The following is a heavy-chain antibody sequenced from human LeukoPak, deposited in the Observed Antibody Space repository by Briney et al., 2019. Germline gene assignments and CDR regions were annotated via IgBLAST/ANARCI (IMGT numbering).Heavy chain of an antibody. V-gene: IGHV5-51*01. J-gene: IGHJ4*02. Sequence: GESLKISCKGSGYSFTRNWIGWVRQMPGKGLEWMGIIYPGDSDTRYSPSFQGQVTISADKSISTAYLQWSSLKASDTAMYYCARHSGLYDSSGYYYGFWGQGTLVTVSS. D-gene: IGHD3-22*01. CDR1: GYSFTRNW. CDR2: IYPGDSDT. CDR3: ARHSGLYDSSGYYYGF.